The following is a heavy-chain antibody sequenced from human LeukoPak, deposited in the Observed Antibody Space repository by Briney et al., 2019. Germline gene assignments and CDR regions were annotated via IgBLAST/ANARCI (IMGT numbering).Heavy chain of an antibody. D-gene: IGHD1-7*01. CDR1: GYNFNQFY. J-gene: IGHJ4*02. Sequence: ASVKVSCKASGYNFNQFYMHWVRQAPGQGLEWMGWINTNTGNPTYAQGFTGRFVFSLDTSVSTADLQISSLKAEDTAVYYCARDRSGGGTTGPFDYWGQGTLVTVSS. CDR3: ARDRSGGGTTGPFDY. CDR2: INTNTGNP. V-gene: IGHV7-4-1*02.